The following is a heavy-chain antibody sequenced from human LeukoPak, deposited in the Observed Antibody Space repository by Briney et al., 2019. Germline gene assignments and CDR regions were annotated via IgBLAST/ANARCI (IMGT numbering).Heavy chain of an antibody. CDR2: FDTEDGDT. V-gene: IGHV1-24*01. CDR3: ATVITYYDSSGYYY. Sequence: ASVKVSCKVSGHTLTELSMHWVRQAPGKGLEWMGGFDTEDGDTIYAQKFQGRVPMTEDTSTDTAYMELSSLRSEDTAVYYCATVITYYDSSGYYYWGRGTLVTVSS. J-gene: IGHJ4*02. D-gene: IGHD3-22*01. CDR1: GHTLTELS.